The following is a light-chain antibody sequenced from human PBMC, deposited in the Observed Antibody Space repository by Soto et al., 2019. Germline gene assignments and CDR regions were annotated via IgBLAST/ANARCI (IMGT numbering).Light chain of an antibody. CDR2: GAS. Sequence: EIVMTQSPGARSVSPGERATLSCRASQSISSHLAWYQQKPGQAPRLLIYGASTRATGIPDRFGGSGSGTDFTLTISRLEPEDFAVYYCQQYGSSPQITFGQGTRLEIK. CDR3: QQYGSSPQIT. V-gene: IGKV3-20*01. J-gene: IGKJ5*01. CDR1: QSISSH.